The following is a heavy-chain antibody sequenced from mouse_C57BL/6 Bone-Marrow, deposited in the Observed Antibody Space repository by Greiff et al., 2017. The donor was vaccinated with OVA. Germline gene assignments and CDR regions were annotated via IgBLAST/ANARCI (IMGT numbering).Heavy chain of an antibody. CDR2: IYPGSGNT. Sequence: VQLVESGAELVRPGASVKLSCKASGYTFTDYYINWVKQRPGQGLEWIARIYPGSGNTYYNDKFKGKATLTAEKSSSTAYMQLSSLTSEDSAVYFCAITTVRLDYFNYWGQGTTLTVSS. CDR1: GYTFTDYY. J-gene: IGHJ2*01. V-gene: IGHV1-76*01. CDR3: AITTVRLDYFNY. D-gene: IGHD1-1*01.